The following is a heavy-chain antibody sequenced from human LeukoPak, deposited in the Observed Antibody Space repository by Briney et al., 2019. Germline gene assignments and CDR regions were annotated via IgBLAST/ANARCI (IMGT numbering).Heavy chain of an antibody. Sequence: GGSLRLSCAASGFTFSSYTMNWVRQAPGKGLEWVSVIYSGGSTYYADSVKGRFTISRDNSKNTLYLQMNSLRAEDTAVYYCARDSSYCSSTSCYADYFDCWGQGTLVTVSS. CDR3: ARDSSYCSSTSCYADYFDC. CDR2: IYSGGST. D-gene: IGHD2-2*01. V-gene: IGHV3-53*01. CDR1: GFTFSSYT. J-gene: IGHJ4*02.